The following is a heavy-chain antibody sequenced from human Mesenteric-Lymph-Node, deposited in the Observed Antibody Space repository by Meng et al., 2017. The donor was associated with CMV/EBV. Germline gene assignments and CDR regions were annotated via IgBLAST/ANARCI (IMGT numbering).Heavy chain of an antibody. J-gene: IGHJ6*02. CDR3: AKDKSPNYYYYGMDV. Sequence: SLKISCAASGFTFDDYAMHWVRQAPGKGLEWVSGISWNSGSIGYADPVKGRFTISRDNAKNSLYLQMNSLRAEDTALYYCAKDKSPNYYYYGMDVWGQGTTVTVSS. CDR1: GFTFDDYA. CDR2: ISWNSGSI. V-gene: IGHV3-9*01. D-gene: IGHD2-8*01.